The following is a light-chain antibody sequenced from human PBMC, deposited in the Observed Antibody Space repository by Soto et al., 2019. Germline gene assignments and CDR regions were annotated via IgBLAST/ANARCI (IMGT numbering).Light chain of an antibody. J-gene: IGKJ4*01. CDR3: QQSFSPLTFGGGTPQLT. V-gene: IGKV1-39*01. Sequence: DIQMTQSPSSVSASVGDRVTITCRASRSIATYLNWYQQSPGKAPKVLIYAASTLPSGVPSRFSGSGGGTEFTLTISSLQPEDFATYYCQQSFSPLTFGGGTPQLTFGGGTKVEIK. CDR2: AAS. CDR1: RSIATY.